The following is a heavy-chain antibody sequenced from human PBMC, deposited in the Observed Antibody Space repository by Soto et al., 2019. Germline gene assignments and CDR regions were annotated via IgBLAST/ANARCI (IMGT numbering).Heavy chain of an antibody. CDR3: ARRPRTYYYGMDV. CDR2: INSDGSST. CDR1: GFTFSSYW. V-gene: IGHV3-74*01. Sequence: GSLRLTCAASGFTFSSYWIHWVRQAPGKGLVWVSRINSDGSSTSYADSVKGRFTISRDNAKNTLYLQMNSLRAEDTAVYYCARRPRTYYYGMDVWGQGTTVTVSS. J-gene: IGHJ6*02.